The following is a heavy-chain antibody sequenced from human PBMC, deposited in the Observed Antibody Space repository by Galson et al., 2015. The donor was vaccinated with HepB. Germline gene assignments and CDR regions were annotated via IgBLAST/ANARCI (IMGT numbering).Heavy chain of an antibody. J-gene: IGHJ4*02. CDR1: GFTFSSYA. D-gene: IGHD3-3*01. V-gene: IGHV3-23*01. Sequence: SLRLSCAASGFTFSSYAMSWVRQAPGKGLEWVSAISGSGGSTYYADSVKGRFTISRDNSKNTLYLQMNSLRAEDTAVYYCAKVPDFWSGYYSGEYYFDYWGQGTLVTVSS. CDR3: AKVPDFWSGYYSGEYYFDY. CDR2: ISGSGGST.